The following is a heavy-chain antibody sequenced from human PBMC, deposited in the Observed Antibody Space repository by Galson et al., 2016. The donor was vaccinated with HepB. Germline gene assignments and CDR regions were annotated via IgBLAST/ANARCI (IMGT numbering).Heavy chain of an antibody. J-gene: IGHJ1*01. CDR2: ISYDASKK. V-gene: IGHV3-30*18. D-gene: IGHD3-10*01. CDR1: GFTFGSYG. Sequence: SLRLSCAASGFTFGSYGMHWVRQAPGKGLEWVAVISYDASKKHYADPVKGRFTISRDKSKHTLYLQMNSLRAEDTAVYYCAKSPLMFFGELLGYFQHWGQGTLVTVSS. CDR3: AKSPLMFFGELLGYFQH.